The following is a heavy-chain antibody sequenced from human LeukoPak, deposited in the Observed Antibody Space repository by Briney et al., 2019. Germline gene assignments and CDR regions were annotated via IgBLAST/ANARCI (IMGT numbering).Heavy chain of an antibody. V-gene: IGHV3-74*01. Sequence: PGGSLRLSCEASGFIFSQYWMHWVRQGPGKGLVWVSRIDPDGSSTNYADSVKGRSTISRDNAKNTLYLQLNSLRAEDTAVYYCAREDYSNYAPYFDYWGQGTLVTVSS. CDR2: IDPDGSST. CDR3: AREDYSNYAPYFDY. J-gene: IGHJ4*02. CDR1: GFIFSQYW. D-gene: IGHD4-4*01.